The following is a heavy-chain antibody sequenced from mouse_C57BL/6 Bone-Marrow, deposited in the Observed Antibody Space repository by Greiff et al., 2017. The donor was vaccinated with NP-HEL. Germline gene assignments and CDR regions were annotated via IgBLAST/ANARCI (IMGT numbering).Heavy chain of an antibody. V-gene: IGHV5-4*03. CDR3: ARLYDYDYAMDY. Sequence: EVMLVESGGGLVKPGGSLKLSCAASGFTFSSYAMSWVRQTPEKRLEWVATISDGGSYTYYPDNVKGRFTISRDNAKNNLNLQMSHLKSEDTAMYYCARLYDYDYAMDYWGQGTSVTVSS. CDR1: GFTFSSYA. CDR2: ISDGGSYT. D-gene: IGHD2-4*01. J-gene: IGHJ4*01.